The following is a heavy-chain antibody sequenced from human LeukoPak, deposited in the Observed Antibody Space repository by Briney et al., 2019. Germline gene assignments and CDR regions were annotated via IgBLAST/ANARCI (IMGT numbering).Heavy chain of an antibody. V-gene: IGHV1-69*06. CDR1: GGTFSSYA. CDR2: IIPIFGTA. J-gene: IGHJ6*03. D-gene: IGHD3-10*01. Sequence: SVKVSCKASGGTFSSYASSWVRQAPGQGLEWMGGIIPIFGTANYAQKFRGRVTITADKSTRTAYMELSSLRSEDTAVYYCARRHYYGSGKTYYMDVWGKGTTVTISS. CDR3: ARRHYYGSGKTYYMDV.